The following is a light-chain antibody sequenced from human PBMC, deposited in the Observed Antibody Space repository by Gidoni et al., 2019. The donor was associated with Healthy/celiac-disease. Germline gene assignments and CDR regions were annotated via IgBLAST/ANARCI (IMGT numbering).Light chain of an antibody. J-gene: IGKJ3*01. V-gene: IGKV3-15*01. CDR2: GAS. CDR3: QQYNNWPPIT. Sequence: IVMTQSPATLSVSPGERATLSCRASQSVSSNLAWYQQKPGQAPRLLIYGASTRATGSPARFSGSGSGTEFTLTISSLQSEDFAVYYCQQYNNWPPITFXPXTKVDIK. CDR1: QSVSSN.